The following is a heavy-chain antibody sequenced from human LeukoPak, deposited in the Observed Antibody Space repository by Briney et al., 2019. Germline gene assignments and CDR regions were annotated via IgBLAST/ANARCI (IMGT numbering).Heavy chain of an antibody. CDR1: GFTFSSYT. CDR3: AKLVEMAMVY. V-gene: IGHV3-23*01. CDR2: ISGSGGST. J-gene: IGHJ4*02. Sequence: PGGSLRLSCAASGFTFSSYTMSWVRQAPGKGLEWVSAISGSGGSTYYADSVKGRFTISRDNSKNTLYLQMNSLKAEDTAVYYCAKLVEMAMVYWGQGTLVTVSS. D-gene: IGHD5-24*01.